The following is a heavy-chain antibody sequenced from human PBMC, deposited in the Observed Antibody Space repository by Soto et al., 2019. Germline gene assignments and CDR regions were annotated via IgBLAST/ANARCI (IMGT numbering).Heavy chain of an antibody. J-gene: IGHJ6*03. CDR3: ARDENTLVRWEGYYYYIDV. CDR1: GFTFSTYN. D-gene: IGHD3-10*01. CDR2: ISSSSSTI. V-gene: IGHV3-48*01. Sequence: EVEVVESGGGLVQPGGSLRLSCAASGFTFSTYNMNWVRQAPGKGLEWVSYISSSSSTIYYVDSVKGRFTISRDNAKNLLYLQMNSLRAADMDVYYCARDENTLVRWEGYYYYIDVWGKGTTVTVSS.